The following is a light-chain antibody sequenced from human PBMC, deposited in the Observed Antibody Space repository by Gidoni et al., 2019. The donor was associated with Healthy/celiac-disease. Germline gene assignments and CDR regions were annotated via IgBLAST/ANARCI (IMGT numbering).Light chain of an antibody. CDR1: SSDVGGYNY. J-gene: IGLJ2*01. CDR3: CSYAGSYTFEV. V-gene: IGLV2-11*01. Sequence: QSAMTQPRSVSGSPGQSVTISCTGTSSDVGGYNYFSWYQQHPGKAPKLMIYYVSKRPSGVPYRFSGAKSGNTASLPISGLQAEDEADYYCCSYAGSYTFEVFGGGTKLTVL. CDR2: YVS.